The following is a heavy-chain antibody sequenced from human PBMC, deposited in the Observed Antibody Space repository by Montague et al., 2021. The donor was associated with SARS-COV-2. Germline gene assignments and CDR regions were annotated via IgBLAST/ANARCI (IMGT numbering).Heavy chain of an antibody. J-gene: IGHJ5*02. D-gene: IGHD3-22*01. CDR1: GGSISSGGYY. CDR3: ARATRSIVVLNWFDP. Sequence: TLSLTCTVSGGSISSGGYYWSWIRQHPGKGLKWIGYIYYSGSTYYNPSLKSRVTISVDTSKNQFSLKLSSVTAADTAVYYCARATRSIVVLNWFDPWGQGTLVTVSS. V-gene: IGHV4-31*03. CDR2: IYYSGST.